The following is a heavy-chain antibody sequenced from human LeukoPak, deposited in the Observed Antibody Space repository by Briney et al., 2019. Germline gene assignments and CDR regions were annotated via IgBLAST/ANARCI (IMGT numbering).Heavy chain of an antibody. CDR1: GYSFTSYW. CDR3: ARHDSTVTSFDF. D-gene: IGHD4-17*01. J-gene: IGHJ4*02. V-gene: IGHV5-51*01. Sequence: GESLKISCKGSGYSFTSYWVAWARQMPGKGLEWMGIIYPGDSNPRYSPSFQGQVTISADKSITTAYLQWSSLKASDTAMYYCARHDSTVTSFDFWGQGTLVTVSS. CDR2: IYPGDSNP.